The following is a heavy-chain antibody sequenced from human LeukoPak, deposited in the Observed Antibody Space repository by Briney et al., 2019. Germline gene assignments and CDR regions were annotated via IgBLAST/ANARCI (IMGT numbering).Heavy chain of an antibody. CDR1: GGSISSYY. D-gene: IGHD4-17*01. CDR2: IYYSGST. CDR3: ARDNDYGDYYYMDV. Sequence: SETLSLTCTVSGGSISSYYWSWIRQPPGKGLEWIGCIYYSGSTNYNPSLKNRVTISLDTSKNQFSLKLSSGTAADTAVYYCARDNDYGDYYYMDVWGKGTTVTISS. J-gene: IGHJ6*03. V-gene: IGHV4-59*12.